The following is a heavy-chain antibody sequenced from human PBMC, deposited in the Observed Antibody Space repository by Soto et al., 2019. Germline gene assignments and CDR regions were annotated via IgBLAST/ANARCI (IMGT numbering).Heavy chain of an antibody. D-gene: IGHD3-10*01. CDR2: IWYDGSNK. J-gene: IGHJ4*02. V-gene: IGHV3-33*01. Sequence: QVQLVESGGGVVQPGRSLRLSCAASGFTFSSYGMHWVRQAPGKGLEWVAVIWYDGSNKYYADSVKGRFTISRDNSKNTLYLQMNSLRAEDTAVYYCAREPTYCSGSSAFDYWGQGTLVTVSS. CDR3: AREPTYCSGSSAFDY. CDR1: GFTFSSYG.